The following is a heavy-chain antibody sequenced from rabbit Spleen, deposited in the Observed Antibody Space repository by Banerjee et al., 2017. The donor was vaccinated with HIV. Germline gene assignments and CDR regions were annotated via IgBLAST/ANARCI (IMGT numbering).Heavy chain of an antibody. CDR1: GFSFSSSYY. V-gene: IGHV1S45*01. CDR2: IYGGSSGST. J-gene: IGHJ4*01. D-gene: IGHD2-1*01. CDR3: ARGSATMTLVITGFYLGL. Sequence: QEQLEESGGDLVKPEGSLTLTCTASGFSFSSSYYMCWVRQTPGKGLEYIACIYGGSSGSTVYASWAKGRFTISETSSTTVTLQMTSLTAADTATYSCARGSATMTLVITGFYLGLWGPGTLVTVS.